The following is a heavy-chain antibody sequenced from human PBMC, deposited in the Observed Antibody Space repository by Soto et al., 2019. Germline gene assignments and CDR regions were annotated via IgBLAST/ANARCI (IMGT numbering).Heavy chain of an antibody. J-gene: IGHJ5*02. V-gene: IGHV2-70*11. CDR3: ARTTGKLGGGIAAA. CDR1: GFSLSTSGMC. D-gene: IGHD6-13*01. CDR2: IDWDDDK. Sequence: SGPTLVNPTQTLTLTCTFSGFSLSTSGMCVSWIRQPPGKALEWLARIDWDDDKYYSTSLKTRLTISKGTSKNQVVLTMTNMDPVDTATYYCARTTGKLGGGIAAAWGQGTLVTVSS.